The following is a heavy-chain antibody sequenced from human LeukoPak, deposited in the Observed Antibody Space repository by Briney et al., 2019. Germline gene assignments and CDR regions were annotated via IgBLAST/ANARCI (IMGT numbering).Heavy chain of an antibody. J-gene: IGHJ4*02. Sequence: ASVKVSCKASGYTFTSYDINWVRQATGQGLEWMGWMNPNSGNTGYAQKFQGRVTMTRNTSISTAYMELSSLRSEDTAVYYCARQGGYSYGFDYWGQGTLVTVSS. CDR2: MNPNSGNT. D-gene: IGHD5-18*01. CDR1: GYTFTSYD. CDR3: ARQGGYSYGFDY. V-gene: IGHV1-8*01.